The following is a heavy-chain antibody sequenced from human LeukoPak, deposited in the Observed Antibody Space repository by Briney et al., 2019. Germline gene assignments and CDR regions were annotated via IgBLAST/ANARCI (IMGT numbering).Heavy chain of an antibody. CDR3: AREGLTSYYYDSSGALDY. D-gene: IGHD3-22*01. CDR2: INPSGGST. V-gene: IGHV1-46*01. Sequence: GASVKVSCKASGYTFTSYYMHWVRQAPGQGLEWMGIINPSGGSTSYAQKFQGRVTMTRDMSTSTVYMELSSLRAEDTAVYYCAREGLTSYYYDSSGALDYWGERALVTVSS. J-gene: IGHJ4*02. CDR1: GYTFTSYY.